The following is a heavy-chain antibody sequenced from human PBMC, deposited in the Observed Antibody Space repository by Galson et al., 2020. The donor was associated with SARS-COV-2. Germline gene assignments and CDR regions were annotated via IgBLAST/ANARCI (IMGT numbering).Heavy chain of an antibody. CDR2: MNPNSGNT. Sequence: ASVKVSCKASGYTFTSYDINWVRQATGPGLEWMGWMNPNSGNTGYAQKFQGRVTMTRNTSISTAYMELSSLRSEDTAVYYCAMGDDSSGPGFDYWGQGTLVTVSS. J-gene: IGHJ4*02. V-gene: IGHV1-8*01. D-gene: IGHD3-22*01. CDR1: GYTFTSYD. CDR3: AMGDDSSGPGFDY.